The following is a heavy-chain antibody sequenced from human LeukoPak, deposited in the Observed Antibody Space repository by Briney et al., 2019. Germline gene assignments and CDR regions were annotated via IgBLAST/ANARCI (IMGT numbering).Heavy chain of an antibody. J-gene: IGHJ4*02. CDR2: INPSGGST. V-gene: IGHV1-46*01. Sequence: ASVKVSCKASGYTFTSYYMHWVRQAPGQGLEWMGIINPSGGSTSYAQKFQGRVTMTRDTSTSTAYMELRSLRSDDTAVYYCARSFGPGIAVAGYWGQGTLVTVSS. CDR3: ARSFGPGIAVAGY. CDR1: GYTFTSYY. D-gene: IGHD6-19*01.